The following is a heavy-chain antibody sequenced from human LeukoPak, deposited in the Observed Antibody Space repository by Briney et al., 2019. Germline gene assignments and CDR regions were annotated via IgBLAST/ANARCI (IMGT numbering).Heavy chain of an antibody. V-gene: IGHV3-30*18. CDR2: ILYDGSNK. J-gene: IGHJ4*02. Sequence: GRSLRLSCAASGFTFSSYGMHWVRQAPGKGLEWVAVILYDGSNKYYADSVKGRFTISRDNSKNTLYLQMNSLRAEDTAVYYCAKDLGPDCSSTSCALDYWGQGTLVTVSS. CDR3: AKDLGPDCSSTSCALDY. CDR1: GFTFSSYG. D-gene: IGHD2-2*01.